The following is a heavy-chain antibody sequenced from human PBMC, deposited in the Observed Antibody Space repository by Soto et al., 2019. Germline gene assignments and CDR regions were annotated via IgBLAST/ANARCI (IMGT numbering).Heavy chain of an antibody. V-gene: IGHV3-15*01. CDR2: IRSNTDGGTT. CDR3: TIDLRDYVWDS. CDR1: GNIFSKAW. D-gene: IGHD4-17*01. J-gene: IGHJ4*02. Sequence: EVQLVESGGGLVKPGGSLRLSCAASGNIFSKAWMSWVRQAPGKGLEWVGRIRSNTDGGTTDYVASVKGRFTISRDDSKNTLFLQMNSLETEDTAVYYCTIDLRDYVWDSWGQGTLVTVSS.